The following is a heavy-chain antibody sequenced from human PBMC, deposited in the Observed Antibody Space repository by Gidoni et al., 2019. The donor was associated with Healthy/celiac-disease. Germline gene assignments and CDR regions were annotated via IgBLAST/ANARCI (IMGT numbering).Heavy chain of an antibody. CDR2: ISYDGSNK. J-gene: IGHJ3*02. Sequence: QVQLVESGGGVVQPGRSLRLSCAASGFTFRNYGMHWVRQAPGKGLEWVAVISYDGSNKYYADSVKGRFTISRDNSKNTLYLQMNSLRAEDTAVYYCAKIPLSSSGDAFDIWGQGTMVTVSS. CDR1: GFTFRNYG. D-gene: IGHD6-6*01. CDR3: AKIPLSSSGDAFDI. V-gene: IGHV3-30*18.